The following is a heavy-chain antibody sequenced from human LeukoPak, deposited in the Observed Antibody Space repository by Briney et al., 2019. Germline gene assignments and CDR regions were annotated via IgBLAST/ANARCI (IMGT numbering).Heavy chain of an antibody. J-gene: IGHJ6*03. CDR3: ARLWDSTGLYFYYYMDV. CDR1: GVSVRGDTYY. V-gene: IGHV4-39*01. Sequence: ASETLSLTCTVSGVSVRGDTYYWGWIRQPPGKGLEWIGNYHIGNTYYNPSLESRVTISEDTSKNQFSLRVNSVTAADTAVYYCARLWDSTGLYFYYYMDVWGEGTTVTVSS. D-gene: IGHD6-19*01. CDR2: YHIGNT.